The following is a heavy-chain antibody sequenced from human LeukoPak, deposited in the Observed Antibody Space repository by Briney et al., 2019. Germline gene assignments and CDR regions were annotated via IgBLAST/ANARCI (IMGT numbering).Heavy chain of an antibody. J-gene: IGHJ4*02. Sequence: GGSLRLSCAASGFTVSSNYMSWVRQAPGKGLEWVSVISGGGGTTYYSDSVKGRFTISRDNSKNTLYLQMNSLRAEDTAIYYCAKASTFGELNRPFDYWGQGTPVTVS. CDR3: AKASTFGELNRPFDY. CDR1: GFTVSSNY. D-gene: IGHD3-10*01. V-gene: IGHV3-23*01. CDR2: ISGGGGTT.